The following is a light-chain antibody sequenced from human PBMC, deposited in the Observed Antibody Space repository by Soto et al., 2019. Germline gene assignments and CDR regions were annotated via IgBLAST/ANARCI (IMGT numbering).Light chain of an antibody. CDR3: NSYTSSSTLYV. V-gene: IGLV2-14*01. CDR1: SSDIGGYNY. J-gene: IGLJ1*01. CDR2: EVS. Sequence: QSALTQPASVSGSPGQSITISCTGTSSDIGGYNYVSWYQQHPGKAPKLMLYEVSNRPSGVSNRFSGFKSGNTASLTITGLQAEDEADYYCNSYTSSSTLYVFRTGTKLTVL.